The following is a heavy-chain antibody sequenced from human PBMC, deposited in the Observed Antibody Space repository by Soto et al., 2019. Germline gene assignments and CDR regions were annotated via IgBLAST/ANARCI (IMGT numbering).Heavy chain of an antibody. Sequence: QVQLVQSGAEVRKPGASVTVSCRSSGDSFNDYYIHWVRQAPGQGFEWMGWINPNGGVTKYAQKFQGWVSMTRDTAIRTVYMQLSRLRSDDTAVYYCSRESGGATATLDHYCFYMDVWGTGTTVTVSS. CDR1: GDSFNDYY. V-gene: IGHV1-2*04. CDR3: SRESGGATATLDHYCFYMDV. D-gene: IGHD5-12*01. CDR2: INPNGGVT. J-gene: IGHJ6*03.